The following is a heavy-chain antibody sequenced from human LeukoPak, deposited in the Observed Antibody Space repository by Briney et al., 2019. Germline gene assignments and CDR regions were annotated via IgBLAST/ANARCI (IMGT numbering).Heavy chain of an antibody. J-gene: IGHJ3*02. D-gene: IGHD6-13*01. CDR3: ARDYRSSSGRAFDI. CDR1: GFNFSTYS. CDR2: ISTSTSTI. Sequence: PGGSLRLSCAASGFNFSTYSMNWVRQAPGKGLEWVSYISTSTSTIYYVDSVKGRFTISRDNAKKSLYLQMNSLRAEDSALYYCARDYRSSSGRAFDIWGQGTMATVSS. V-gene: IGHV3-48*04.